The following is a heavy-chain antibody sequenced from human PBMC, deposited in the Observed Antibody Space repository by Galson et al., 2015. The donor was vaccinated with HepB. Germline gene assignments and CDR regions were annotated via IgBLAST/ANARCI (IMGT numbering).Heavy chain of an antibody. V-gene: IGHV3-53*01. D-gene: IGHD2-15*01. CDR1: GLTVDNAY. Sequence: FPRLPCPVSGLTVDNAYLSRVPPAAGKGVEWLSVVHSGGGAYYADSVKGRFTISRDNSKNTLYLQMNSLRAEDTAVYYCARVGYCSGGSCYSRPVDYWGQGTLVTVSS. CDR2: VHSGGGA. CDR3: ARVGYCSGGSCYSRPVDY. J-gene: IGHJ4*02.